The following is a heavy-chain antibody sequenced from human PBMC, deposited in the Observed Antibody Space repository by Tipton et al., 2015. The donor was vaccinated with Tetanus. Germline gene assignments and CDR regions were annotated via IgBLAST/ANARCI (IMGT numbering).Heavy chain of an antibody. CDR2: ISSTSRYI. CDR3: VRDGGSSGWLAY. J-gene: IGHJ4*02. CDR1: GFTFSNYK. D-gene: IGHD6-19*01. V-gene: IGHV3-21*04. Sequence: SLRLSCAVSGFTFSNYKMNWVRQAPGRGLEWVSSISSTSRYIYYADSVKGRFSISRDNAKNTLYLQMSSLRVEDTAVYYCVRDGGSSGWLAYWGQGTLVTVSS.